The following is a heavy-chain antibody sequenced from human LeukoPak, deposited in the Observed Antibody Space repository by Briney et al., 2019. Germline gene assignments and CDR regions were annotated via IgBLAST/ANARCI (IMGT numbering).Heavy chain of an antibody. J-gene: IGHJ4*02. D-gene: IGHD3-16*02. CDR3: ARGPHMITFGGVIVKGYFDY. CDR2: IYHSGST. CDR1: GYSISSGYY. V-gene: IGHV4-38-2*02. Sequence: SSETLSLTCTVSGYSISSGYYWGWIRQPPGKGLEWIGSIYHSGSTYYNPSLKSRVTISVDTSKNQFSLKLSSVTAADTAVYYCARGPHMITFGGVIVKGYFDYWGQGTLVTVSS.